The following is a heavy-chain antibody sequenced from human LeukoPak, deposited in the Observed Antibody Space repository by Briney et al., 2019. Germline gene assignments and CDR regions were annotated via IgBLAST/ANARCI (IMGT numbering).Heavy chain of an antibody. CDR1: GGSFSGYY. J-gene: IGHJ2*01. CDR3: ARVSSSWYQDWYFDL. CDR2: IETSGNT. V-gene: IGHV4-59*10. Sequence: SETLSLTCAVYGGSFSGYYWSWIRQPAGKGLEWIGRIETSGNTNYKPSLKSRVTMSVDTSKNQFSLKLSSVTAADTAVYYCARVSSSWYQDWYFDLWGRGTLVTVSS. D-gene: IGHD6-13*01.